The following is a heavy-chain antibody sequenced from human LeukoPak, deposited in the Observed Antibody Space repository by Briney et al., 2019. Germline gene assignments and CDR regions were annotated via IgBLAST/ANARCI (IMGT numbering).Heavy chain of an antibody. V-gene: IGHV3-30*02. CDR2: IRYDGSNK. J-gene: IGHJ4*02. CDR3: ARFQSGTFDY. Sequence: QPGGSLRLSCAASGFTFSSYGMHWVRQAPGKGLEWVAFIRYDGSNKYSADSVKGRFTISRDYSKNTLYLQMNSLRAEDTAVYYCARFQSGTFDYWGQGTLVTVSS. CDR1: GFTFSSYG. D-gene: IGHD2/OR15-2a*01.